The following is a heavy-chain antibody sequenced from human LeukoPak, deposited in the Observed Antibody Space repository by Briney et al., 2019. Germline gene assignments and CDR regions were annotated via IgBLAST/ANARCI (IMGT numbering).Heavy chain of an antibody. Sequence: VASVRVTCKASGYTFTGYYMHWVRQAPGQGLEWMGWINPNSGGTNYAQKFQGRVTMTRDTSISTAYMELSRLRSDDTAVYYCAREAVAGIGWFDPWGQGTLVTVSS. CDR2: INPNSGGT. V-gene: IGHV1-2*02. CDR3: AREAVAGIGWFDP. D-gene: IGHD6-19*01. CDR1: GYTFTGYY. J-gene: IGHJ5*02.